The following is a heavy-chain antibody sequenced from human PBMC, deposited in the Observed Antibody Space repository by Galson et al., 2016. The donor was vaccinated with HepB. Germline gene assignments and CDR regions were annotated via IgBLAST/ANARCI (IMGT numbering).Heavy chain of an antibody. Sequence: SLRLSCAASGFTFSRYAMHWVRQAPGKGLEWVAGISSDGGNKYYADSVKGRFTISRDNSKNTLHLQMNSPRTDDTAIYYCANDRGRGTDGAQNAGYGMDVWGQGTAVTVSS. CDR3: ANDRGRGTDGAQNAGYGMDV. V-gene: IGHV3-30*18. CDR2: ISSDGGNK. J-gene: IGHJ6*01. D-gene: IGHD3-16*01. CDR1: GFTFSRYA.